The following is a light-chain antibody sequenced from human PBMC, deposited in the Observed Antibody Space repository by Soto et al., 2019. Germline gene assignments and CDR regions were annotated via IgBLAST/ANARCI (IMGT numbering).Light chain of an antibody. Sequence: DIQMTQSPSSLSASIEDRVTITCQASQDVSHFLNWFQQRPGKAPKLLIYDASTLERGVPSRFSGRGSGSRFTFTITSLQPEDIATYYCQQYDRLPWTFGQGTKVEMK. V-gene: IGKV1-33*01. J-gene: IGKJ1*01. CDR1: QDVSHF. CDR2: DAS. CDR3: QQYDRLPWT.